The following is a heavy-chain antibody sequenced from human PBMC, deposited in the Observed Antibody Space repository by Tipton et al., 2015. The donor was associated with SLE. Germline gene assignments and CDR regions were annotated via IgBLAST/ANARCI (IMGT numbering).Heavy chain of an antibody. D-gene: IGHD6-6*01. J-gene: IGHJ4*02. V-gene: IGHV4-39*07. CDR1: GGSISSSSYY. CDR2: INHSGST. CDR3: ARLRPPYLDY. Sequence: TLSLTCAVYGGSISSSSYYWGWIRQPPGKGLEWIGEINHSGSTNYNPSLKSRVTISVDTSKNQFSLKLSSVTAADTAVYYCARLRPPYLDYWGQGTLVTVSS.